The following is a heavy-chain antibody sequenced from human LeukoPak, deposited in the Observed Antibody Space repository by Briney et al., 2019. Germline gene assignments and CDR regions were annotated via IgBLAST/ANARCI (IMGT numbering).Heavy chain of an antibody. Sequence: GGSLRLSCAASGFTFSSYAMSWVRQAPGKGLEWVSAISGSGGSTYYADSVKGRFTISRDNSKNTLYLQMNSLRVEDTAVYYCAKDGDYYDSSGYYYSSDYWGQGTLVTVSS. V-gene: IGHV3-23*01. CDR1: GFTFSSYA. D-gene: IGHD3-22*01. CDR2: ISGSGGST. CDR3: AKDGDYYDSSGYYYSSDY. J-gene: IGHJ4*02.